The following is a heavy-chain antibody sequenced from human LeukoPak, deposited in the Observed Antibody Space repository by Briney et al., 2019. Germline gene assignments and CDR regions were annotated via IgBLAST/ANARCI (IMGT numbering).Heavy chain of an antibody. V-gene: IGHV1-3*01. J-gene: IGHJ6*02. CDR2: INAGNGNT. CDR1: GYTFTSYA. Sequence: ASVKVSCKASGYTFTSYAMHWVRQAPGQRLEWMGWINAGNGNTKYSQKFQGRVTITRDTSASTAYMELSSLRSEDTAVYYCARAVAGTWDYYYYYGMDVWGQGTTVTVSS. D-gene: IGHD6-19*01. CDR3: ARAVAGTWDYYYYYGMDV.